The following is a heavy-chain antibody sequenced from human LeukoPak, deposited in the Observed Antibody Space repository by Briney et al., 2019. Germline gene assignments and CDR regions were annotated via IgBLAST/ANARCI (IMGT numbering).Heavy chain of an antibody. J-gene: IGHJ4*02. Sequence: GRSLRLSCAAYGFTFSSDAMSWVRQAPGKGLERVSAIRANAGSTYYADSVKGRFTISRDSSKNTLYLQMNSLRAEDTAVYYCAKNYGDYVSSRFDCWGQGTLVTVSS. CDR3: AKNYGDYVSSRFDC. V-gene: IGHV3-23*01. CDR2: IRANAGST. CDR1: GFTFSSDA. D-gene: IGHD4-17*01.